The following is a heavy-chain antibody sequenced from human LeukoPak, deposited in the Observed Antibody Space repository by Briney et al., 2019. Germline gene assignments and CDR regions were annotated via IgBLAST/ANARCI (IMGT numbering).Heavy chain of an antibody. CDR1: GYSISSGYY. J-gene: IGHJ3*01. CDR3: ARPEPERSSWFDP. CDR2: IYYSGST. Sequence: SETLSLTCTVSGYSISSGYYWAWIRQPPGKGLEWIGSIYYSGSTYYNPSLKSRVTISIDTSKNQFSLKLRSVTAADTAMYYCARPEPERSSWFDPWGQGTMVTVSS. V-gene: IGHV4-38-2*02. D-gene: IGHD6-13*01.